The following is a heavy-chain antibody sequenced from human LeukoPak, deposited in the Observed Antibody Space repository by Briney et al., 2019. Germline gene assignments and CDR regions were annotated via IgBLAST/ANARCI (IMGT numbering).Heavy chain of an antibody. D-gene: IGHD1-26*01. V-gene: IGHV4-59*01. CDR2: IYYSGST. CDR3: ARTYSGSYFHPFDY. J-gene: IGHJ4*02. Sequence: SETLSLTCTVSGGSISSYYWSWIRQPPGKGLEWIGYIYYSGSTNYNPSLKSRVTISVDTSKNQFSLKLSSVTAADTAVYYCARTYSGSYFHPFDYWGQGTLVTVSS. CDR1: GGSISSYY.